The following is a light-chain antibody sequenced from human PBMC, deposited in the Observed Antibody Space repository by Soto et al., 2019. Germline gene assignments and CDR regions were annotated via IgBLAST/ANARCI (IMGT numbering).Light chain of an antibody. CDR2: GNN. CDR3: HSYESSQSVRV. V-gene: IGLV1-40*01. CDR1: SSNIGAGYD. Sequence: QSVLTQPPSVSGDPGQRVTISCTGSSSNIGAGYDVHWYQQLPGTAPKLLIYGNNNRPSGVPDRFSGSKSGTSASLAIAGLQAEDEADYYCHSYESSQSVRVFGGGTQLTVL. J-gene: IGLJ3*02.